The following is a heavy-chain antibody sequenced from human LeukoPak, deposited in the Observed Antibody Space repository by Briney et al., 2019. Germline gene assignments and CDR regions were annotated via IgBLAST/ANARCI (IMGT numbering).Heavy chain of an antibody. V-gene: IGHV4-59*08. CDR2: IYYSGST. D-gene: IGHD6-13*01. J-gene: IGHJ6*02. CDR1: GGSISSYY. Sequence: SETLSLTCTVSGGSISSYYWSWIRQPPGKGLEWIGYIYYSGSTNYNPSLKSRVTISVDTSKNQFSLKPSSVTAADTAVYYCARGGSSWLYYYYGMDVWGQGTTVTVSS. CDR3: ARGGSSWLYYYYGMDV.